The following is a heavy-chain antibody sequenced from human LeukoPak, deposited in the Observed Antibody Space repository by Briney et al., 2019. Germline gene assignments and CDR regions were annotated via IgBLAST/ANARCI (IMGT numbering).Heavy chain of an antibody. V-gene: IGHV4-59*01. CDR1: GGSISSYY. CDR2: IYYSGST. Sequence: SETLSLTCTVSGGSISSYYWSWIRQPPGKGLEWIGYIYYSGSTNYNPSLKSRVTISVDTSKNQFSLKLSSVTAADTAVYYCARTENYIPEDWFDPWGQGTLVTISS. D-gene: IGHD5-24*01. CDR3: ARTENYIPEDWFDP. J-gene: IGHJ5*02.